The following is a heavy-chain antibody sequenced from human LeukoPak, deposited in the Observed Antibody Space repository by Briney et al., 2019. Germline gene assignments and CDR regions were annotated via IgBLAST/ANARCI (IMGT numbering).Heavy chain of an antibody. CDR2: IYSGGST. CDR1: GFTFSSNY. CDR3: ARDLAVAGTRTFDY. D-gene: IGHD6-19*01. Sequence: SGGSLRLSCAASGFTFSSNYMSWVRQAPGKGLECVSVIYSGGSTYYADSVKGRFTISRDNSKNTLHLQMNSLRPEDTAVYYCARDLAVAGTRTFDYWGQGTLVTVSS. V-gene: IGHV3-66*01. J-gene: IGHJ4*02.